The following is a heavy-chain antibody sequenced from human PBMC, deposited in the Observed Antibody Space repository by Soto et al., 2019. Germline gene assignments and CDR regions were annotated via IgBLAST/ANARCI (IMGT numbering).Heavy chain of an antibody. D-gene: IGHD3-16*01. J-gene: IGHJ4*02. CDR2: IKSDGSST. CDR1: GFSFDNYA. Sequence: EVQLLEFGGDLVQPGGSLRLSCVASGFSFDNYAMSWVRQAPGKGLEWVSAIKSDGSSTYYAASVKDRFIISRDNSKNTLSLQLNSLRAEDTAVYYCAQLGLMTFSHKHYFNHWGRGTLVTVSS. CDR3: AQLGLMTFSHKHYFNH. V-gene: IGHV3-23*01.